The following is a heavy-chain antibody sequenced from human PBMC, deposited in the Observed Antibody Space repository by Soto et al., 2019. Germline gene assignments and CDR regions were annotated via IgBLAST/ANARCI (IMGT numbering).Heavy chain of an antibody. V-gene: IGHV1-18*01. CDR1: GYTFTNFG. D-gene: IGHD3-16*02. CDR3: ARDRLRLGELSLLGYFDY. CDR2: ISAYNGNT. J-gene: IGHJ4*02. Sequence: ASVKVSCKASGYTFTNFGISWVRQAPGQGLEWMGWISAYNGNTNYAQKFQGRVTMTTDTSTSTAYMEVRSLRAEDTAVYYCARDRLRLGELSLLGYFDYWGQGTLVTVSS.